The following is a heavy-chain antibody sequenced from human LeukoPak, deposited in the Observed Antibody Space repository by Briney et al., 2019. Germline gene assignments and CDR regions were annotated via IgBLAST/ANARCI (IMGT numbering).Heavy chain of an antibody. J-gene: IGHJ6*03. CDR2: IYPGDSDT. V-gene: IGHV5-51*01. CDR3: ARHRRDGYNPYYYYYMDV. D-gene: IGHD5-24*01. Sequence: GESLKISCKGSGYSFTSYWIGWVRQMPGKGLEWMGIIYPGDSDTRYSPSSQGQVTISADKSISTAYLQWSSLKASDTAMYYCARHRRDGYNPYYYYYMDVWGKGTTVTVSS. CDR1: GYSFTSYW.